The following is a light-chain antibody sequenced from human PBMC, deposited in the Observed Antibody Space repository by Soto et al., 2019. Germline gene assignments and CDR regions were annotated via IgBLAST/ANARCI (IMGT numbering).Light chain of an antibody. CDR3: QQYTNPNNPWM. CDR2: DAS. CDR1: QTITTW. J-gene: IGKJ1*01. V-gene: IGKV1-5*01. Sequence: DIRMTQSPPTLSASVGDRVTITCRASQTITTWMAWYQQKPGKAPELLVYDASTLQSGVATRFSGSGSGTEFTLIISGLQPEDSATYYCQQYTNPNNPWMLGQGTKVDIK.